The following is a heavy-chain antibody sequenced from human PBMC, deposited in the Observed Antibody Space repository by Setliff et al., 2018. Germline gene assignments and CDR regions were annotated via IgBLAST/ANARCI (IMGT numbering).Heavy chain of an antibody. J-gene: IGHJ4*02. CDR2: ISAYNGNT. CDR3: ARGPRYSGSYYVNY. V-gene: IGHV1-18*01. D-gene: IGHD1-26*01. Sequence: ASVKVSCKASGYTFTSYGISWVQQAPGQGLEWMGWISAYNGNTNYAQKLQGRVTMTTDTSTSTAYMELRSLRSDDTAVYYCARGPRYSGSYYVNYWGQGTLVTVSS. CDR1: GYTFTSYG.